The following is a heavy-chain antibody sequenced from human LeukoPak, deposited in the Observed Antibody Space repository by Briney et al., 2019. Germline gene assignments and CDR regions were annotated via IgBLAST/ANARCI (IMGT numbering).Heavy chain of an antibody. J-gene: IGHJ2*01. CDR2: IYPGDSET. CDR3: ARPSGTEMVTYWYFDL. CDR1: GSRFTSYW. D-gene: IGHD5-24*01. V-gene: IGHV5-51*01. Sequence: GASLKISCKGSGSRFTSYWIGWVRPLPGKGLEWVGLIYPGDSETRYSPSFQGQVTISADKSISTAYLQWSSLKASDTAMYYCARPSGTEMVTYWYFDLWGRGTLVTVSS.